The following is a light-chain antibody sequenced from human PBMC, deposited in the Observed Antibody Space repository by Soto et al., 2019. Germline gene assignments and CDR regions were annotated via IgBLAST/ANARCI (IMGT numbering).Light chain of an antibody. CDR1: QTIGNY. Sequence: DIQMTQSPSSLSASVRDRVTITCRASQTIGNYLNCYQQKSGTAPTLLIYVASSLQSGVPTRFSGSRSGTDFTLTISSLQPEDSYYCQQDYIYPWTFGQGTKVDI. J-gene: IGKJ1*01. V-gene: IGKV1-39*01. CDR3: QQDYIYPWT. CDR2: VAS.